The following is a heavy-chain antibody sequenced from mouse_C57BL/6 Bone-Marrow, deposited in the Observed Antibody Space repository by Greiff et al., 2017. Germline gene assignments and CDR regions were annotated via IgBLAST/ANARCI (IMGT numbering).Heavy chain of an antibody. CDR1: GFTFSSYA. CDR3: AREGLITTPFDY. J-gene: IGHJ2*01. V-gene: IGHV5-4*01. D-gene: IGHD1-1*01. CDR2: ISDGGSYT. Sequence: EVKLEESGGGLVKPGGSLKLSCAASGFTFSSYAMSWVRQTPEKRLEWVATISDGGSYTYYPDNVKGRFTISKDNAKNNLYLQIRHLKSEDTAMYYCAREGLITTPFDYWGQGTTLTVSS.